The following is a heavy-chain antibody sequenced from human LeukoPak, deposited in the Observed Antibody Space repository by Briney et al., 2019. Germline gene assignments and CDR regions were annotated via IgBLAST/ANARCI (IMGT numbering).Heavy chain of an antibody. CDR1: GGTFSSYA. D-gene: IGHD6-13*01. V-gene: IGHV1-69*04. J-gene: IGHJ4*02. Sequence: GASVKVSCKASGGTFSSYAISWVRQPPGQGLEWMGRIIPILGIANYAQKFQGRVTITADKSTSTAYMELSSLRSEDTAVYYCARTRQAAGIYYFDYWGQGTLVTVSS. CDR2: IIPILGIA. CDR3: ARTRQAAGIYYFDY.